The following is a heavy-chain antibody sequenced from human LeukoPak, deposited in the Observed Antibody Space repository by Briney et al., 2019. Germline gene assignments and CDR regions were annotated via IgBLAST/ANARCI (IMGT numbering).Heavy chain of an antibody. CDR3: ARTTMVRGTYYMDV. Sequence: SETLSVTCTVPGDSISSSRYYCGWIRQPPGKGLEWLGSIYYSGSTYYNPSLKSRVTISVDTSKNQFSLKLSSVTAADTAVYYCARTTMVRGTYYMDVWGKGTTVTISS. CDR1: GDSISSSRYY. J-gene: IGHJ6*03. CDR2: IYYSGST. V-gene: IGHV4-39*07. D-gene: IGHD3-10*01.